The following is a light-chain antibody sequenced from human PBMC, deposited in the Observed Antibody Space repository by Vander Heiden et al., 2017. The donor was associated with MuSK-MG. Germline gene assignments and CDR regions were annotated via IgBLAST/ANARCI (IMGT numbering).Light chain of an antibody. J-gene: IGLJ1*01. CDR1: TGAVTSGHY. CDR2: DTT. V-gene: IGLV7-46*01. Sequence: QAVVTQEPSLTVSPGGTVTLTCGSSTGAVTSGHYPYWFQQKPGQAPRTLIYDTTNRHSWTPARFSDSLLGGKAALTLSGAQPEDEAEYYCLLSYSGARLFGTGTKVTVL. CDR3: LLSYSGARL.